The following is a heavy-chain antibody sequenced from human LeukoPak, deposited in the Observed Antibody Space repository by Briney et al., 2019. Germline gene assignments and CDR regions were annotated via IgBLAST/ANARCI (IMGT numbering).Heavy chain of an antibody. CDR1: GFTFSSYA. Sequence: GGSLRLSCAASGFTFSSYAMSWVRQAPGKGLEWVSAISGSGGSTYYADSMKGRFTISRDNSKNTLYLQMNSLRAEDTAVYYCARDPGYSSQTYFDYWGQGTLVTVSS. D-gene: IGHD6-13*01. CDR2: ISGSGGST. CDR3: ARDPGYSSQTYFDY. J-gene: IGHJ4*02. V-gene: IGHV3-23*01.